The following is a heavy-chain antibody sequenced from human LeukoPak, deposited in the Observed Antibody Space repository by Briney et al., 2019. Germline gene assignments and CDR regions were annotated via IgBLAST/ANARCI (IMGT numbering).Heavy chain of an antibody. Sequence: PGGSLRLSCAASGFSFSTYTMHWVRQAPGKGLEWVSSITSGSSYIYYADSVKGRFAISRDNAKNSLYLQMNGLRAEDTAVYYCAGAQWPPLLDYWGQGTLVTVSS. D-gene: IGHD6-19*01. CDR2: ITSGSSYI. J-gene: IGHJ4*02. V-gene: IGHV3-21*01. CDR3: AGAQWPPLLDY. CDR1: GFSFSTYT.